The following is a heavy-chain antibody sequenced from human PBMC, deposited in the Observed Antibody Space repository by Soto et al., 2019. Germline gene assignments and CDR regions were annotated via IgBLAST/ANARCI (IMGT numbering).Heavy chain of an antibody. CDR1: GDIFTSYG. CDR2: ISAYNGNT. D-gene: IGHD3-22*01. CDR3: ARDQEGITMIVGGT. Sequence: QVQLVQSGAEVKKPGASVKVSCKASGDIFTSYGISWVRQAPGQGLEWMGWISAYNGNTNYAQKFQGRVTMTTDTSTSTVYMELRSLRSDDTAVYYCARDQEGITMIVGGTWGQGTLVTVSS. V-gene: IGHV1-18*01. J-gene: IGHJ5*02.